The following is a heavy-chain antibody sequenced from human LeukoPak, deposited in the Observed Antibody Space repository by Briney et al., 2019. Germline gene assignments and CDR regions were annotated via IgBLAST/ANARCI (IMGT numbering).Heavy chain of an antibody. CDR3: AREHYATSEYDY. V-gene: IGHV3-11*01. D-gene: IGHD4-17*01. CDR2: ISSSGSTI. Sequence: GGSLRLSCAASGFTFSSYWMSWIRQAPGKGLEWVSYISSSGSTIYYADSVKGRFTISRDNAKNSLYLQMNSLRAEDTAVYYCAREHYATSEYDYWGQGTLVTVSS. J-gene: IGHJ4*02. CDR1: GFTFSSYW.